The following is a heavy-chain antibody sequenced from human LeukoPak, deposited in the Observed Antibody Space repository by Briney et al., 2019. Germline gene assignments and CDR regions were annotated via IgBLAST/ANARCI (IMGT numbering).Heavy chain of an antibody. CDR2: ISYDGSNK. CDR1: GFTFSSHA. CDR3: ARDQVYCGGDCYSRGFDAFDI. D-gene: IGHD2-21*02. Sequence: PGGSLRLSCAASGFTFSSHAMHWVRQAPGKGLEWVAVISYDGSNKYYADSVKGRFTISRDNSKNTLYLQMNSLRAEDTAVYYCARDQVYCGGDCYSRGFDAFDIWGQGTMVTVSS. J-gene: IGHJ3*02. V-gene: IGHV3-30*04.